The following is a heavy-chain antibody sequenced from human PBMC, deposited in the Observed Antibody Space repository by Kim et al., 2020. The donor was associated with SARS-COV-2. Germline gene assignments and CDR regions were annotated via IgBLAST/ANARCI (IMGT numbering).Heavy chain of an antibody. V-gene: IGHV1-2*06. CDR1: GYTFTGYY. D-gene: IGHD2-15*01. Sequence: ASVKVSCKASGYTFTGYYMHWVRQAPGQGLEWMGRINPNSGGTNYAQKFQGRVTMTRDTSISTAYMELSRLRSDDTAVYYCARDCSGGSCYPYYYYYYGMDVWGQGTTVTVSS. CDR3: ARDCSGGSCYPYYYYYYGMDV. J-gene: IGHJ6*02. CDR2: INPNSGGT.